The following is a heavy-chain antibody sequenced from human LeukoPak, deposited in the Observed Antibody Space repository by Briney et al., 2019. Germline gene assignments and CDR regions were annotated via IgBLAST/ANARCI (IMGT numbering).Heavy chain of an antibody. CDR1: GGSISSYY. Sequence: SETLSLTCTVSGGSISSYYWSWIRQPPGKGLEWIGYIYYSGSTKYNPSLKSRVTISVDTSKNQFSLKLSSVTAADTAVYYCAGASYDSSGVHWGQGTLVTVSS. J-gene: IGHJ4*02. CDR3: AGASYDSSGVH. D-gene: IGHD3-22*01. CDR2: IYYSGST. V-gene: IGHV4-59*01.